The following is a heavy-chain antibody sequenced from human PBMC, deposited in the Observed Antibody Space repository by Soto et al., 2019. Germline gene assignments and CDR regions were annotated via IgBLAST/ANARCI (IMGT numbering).Heavy chain of an antibody. CDR2: IYPGDSDT. CDR3: AREYRSWHADRCFDL. Sequence: PGESLKISCKGSGYSFTSYWIGWVRQMPGKGLEWMGIIYPGDSDTRYSPSFQGQVTISADKSISTAYLQWSSLKASDTAMYYCAREYRSWHADRCFDLWGPGILVTVSS. V-gene: IGHV5-51*01. CDR1: GYSFTSYW. J-gene: IGHJ5*02. D-gene: IGHD6-13*01.